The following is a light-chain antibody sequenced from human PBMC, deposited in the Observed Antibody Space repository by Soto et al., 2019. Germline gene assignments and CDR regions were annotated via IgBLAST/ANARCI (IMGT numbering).Light chain of an antibody. J-gene: IGKJ1*01. Sequence: EIVLTQSPGILSLSPGERATLSGRASQSVSSSYLAWYQQKPGQAPRLLIYGASSRATGIPDRFSGSGSGTDFTLTISRLEPEDFAVYYCQQYGSSSWTFGQGTKVDI. CDR3: QQYGSSSWT. CDR2: GAS. CDR1: QSVSSSY. V-gene: IGKV3-20*01.